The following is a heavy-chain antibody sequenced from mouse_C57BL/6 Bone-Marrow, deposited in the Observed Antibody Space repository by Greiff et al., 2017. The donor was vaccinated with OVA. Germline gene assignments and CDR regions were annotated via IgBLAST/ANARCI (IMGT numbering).Heavy chain of an antibody. V-gene: IGHV1-26*01. J-gene: IGHJ2*01. Sequence: EVQLQQSGPELVKPGASVKISCKASGYTFTDYYMNWVKQSHGKSLEWIGDINPNNGGTSYNQKFKGKATLTVDKSSSTAYMELRSLTSEDSAVYYCARRVYDGYYGFDYWGQGTTLTVSS. D-gene: IGHD2-3*01. CDR1: GYTFTDYY. CDR3: ARRVYDGYYGFDY. CDR2: INPNNGGT.